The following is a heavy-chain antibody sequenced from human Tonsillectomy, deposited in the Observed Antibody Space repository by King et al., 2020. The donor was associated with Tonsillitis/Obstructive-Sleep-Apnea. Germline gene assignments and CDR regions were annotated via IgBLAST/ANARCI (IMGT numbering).Heavy chain of an antibody. V-gene: IGHV4-34*01. CDR1: GGSFSGYY. CDR2: INHSGST. J-gene: IGHJ6*03. CDR3: ARSPAIYDFWSGHYTYYYYMDV. Sequence: VQLQQWGAGLLKPSETLSLTCAVYGGSFSGYYWSWIRQPPGKGLEWIGEINHSGSTNYNPSLKSRVTISVDTSKNQFSLKLSSVTAADTAVYYCARSPAIYDFWSGHYTYYYYMDVWGKGTTVTVSS. D-gene: IGHD3-3*01.